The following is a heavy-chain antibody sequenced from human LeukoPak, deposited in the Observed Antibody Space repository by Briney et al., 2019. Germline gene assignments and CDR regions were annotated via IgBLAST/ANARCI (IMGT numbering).Heavy chain of an antibody. D-gene: IGHD3-22*01. CDR3: ARDALGNYDTSGYLGY. CDR1: GFTFSSYG. CDR2: ISYDGSNK. V-gene: IGHV3-30*03. Sequence: GGSLRLSCAASGFTFSSYGMHWVRQAPGKGLEWVAVISYDGSNKYYADSVKGRFTISRDNSKNTLFLQMNSLRAEDTAVYYCARDALGNYDTSGYLGYWGQGTLVTVSS. J-gene: IGHJ4*02.